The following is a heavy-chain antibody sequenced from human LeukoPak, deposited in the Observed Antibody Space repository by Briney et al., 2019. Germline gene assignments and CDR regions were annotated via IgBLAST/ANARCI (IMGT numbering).Heavy chain of an antibody. CDR2: ISSNGGST. D-gene: IGHD6-13*01. CDR3: AGSRPFGSSLGVYYYYGMDV. J-gene: IGHJ6*04. CDR1: GFTFSSYA. V-gene: IGHV3-64*01. Sequence: GGSLRLSCAASGFTFSSYAMHCVRQAPGKGLEYVSAISSNGGSTYYANSVKGRFTISRDNSKNTLYLQMGSLRAEDTAVYYCAGSRPFGSSLGVYYYYGMDVWGKGTTVAVSS.